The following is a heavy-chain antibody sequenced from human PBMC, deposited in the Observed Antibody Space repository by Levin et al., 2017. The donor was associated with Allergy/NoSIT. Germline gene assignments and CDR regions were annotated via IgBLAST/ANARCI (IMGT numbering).Heavy chain of an antibody. CDR2: IYRGGTT. Sequence: PGGSLRLSCAASGFTVSSNYMSWVRQAPGKGLEWVSLIYRGGTTYYADSVKGRFTISRDNSNNTLYLQMNSLRAEDTAVYYCARRYYGLWTYYMDVWGKGTTVTVAS. V-gene: IGHV3-66*01. J-gene: IGHJ6*03. CDR3: ARRYYGLWTYYMDV. D-gene: IGHD3-10*01. CDR1: GFTVSSNY.